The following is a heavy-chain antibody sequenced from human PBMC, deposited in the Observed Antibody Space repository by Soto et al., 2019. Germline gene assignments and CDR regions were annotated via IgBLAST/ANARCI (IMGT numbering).Heavy chain of an antibody. J-gene: IGHJ3*02. D-gene: IGHD3-22*01. CDR2: IGTAGDA. V-gene: IGHV3-13*01. CDR1: GFTFSSYD. CDR3: ARGPGYDSSGFRTDAFDI. Sequence: GGSLRLSCAASGFTFSSYDMHWVRQATGKGLEWVSAIGTAGDAYYPGSVKGRFTISREHAKNSLYLQMNSLRAGDTAVYYCARGPGYDSSGFRTDAFDIWGQGTMVTVSS.